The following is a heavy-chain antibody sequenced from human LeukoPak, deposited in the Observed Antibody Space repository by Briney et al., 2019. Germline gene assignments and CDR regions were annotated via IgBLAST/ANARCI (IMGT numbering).Heavy chain of an antibody. J-gene: IGHJ5*02. D-gene: IGHD1-14*01. Sequence: ASVKVSCKASGYIFTSYAMHWVRQAPGQRFEWMGWINAGNGNTKYSQKFQGRVTISRDTSASTVYMELSSLRSEDTAVYYCASDIDREFNWFDPWGQGTLVTVSS. CDR2: INAGNGNT. CDR1: GYIFTSYA. V-gene: IGHV1-3*01. CDR3: ASDIDREFNWFDP.